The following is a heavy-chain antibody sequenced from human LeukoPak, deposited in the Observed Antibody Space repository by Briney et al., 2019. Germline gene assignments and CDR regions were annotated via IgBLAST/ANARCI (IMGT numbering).Heavy chain of an antibody. CDR2: ISAYNGNT. D-gene: IGHD2-2*01. J-gene: IGHJ6*04. CDR1: GYTFTSYG. CDR3: ARDWSIVVVPAAIDGMDV. V-gene: IGHV1-18*04. Sequence: ASVKVSCKASGYTFTSYGISWVRQAPGQGLEWMGWISAYNGNTNYAQKLQGRATMTTDTSTSTAYMELRSLRSDDTAVYYCARDWSIVVVPAAIDGMDVWGKGTTVTVSS.